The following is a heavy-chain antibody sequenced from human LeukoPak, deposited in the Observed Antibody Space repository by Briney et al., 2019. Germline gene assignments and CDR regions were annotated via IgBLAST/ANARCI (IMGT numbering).Heavy chain of an antibody. D-gene: IGHD5-18*01. CDR1: GFTFSNFG. Sequence: PGGSLRLSCAASGFTFSNFGLHWVRQAPGKGLEWVAVISYDGSDKYYADSVKGRFTISRDNSKNTLNLQMNSLRAEDTAVYYCAKGYSYGSTDGMDVWGQGTTVTVSS. CDR3: AKGYSYGSTDGMDV. V-gene: IGHV3-30*18. J-gene: IGHJ6*02. CDR2: ISYDGSDK.